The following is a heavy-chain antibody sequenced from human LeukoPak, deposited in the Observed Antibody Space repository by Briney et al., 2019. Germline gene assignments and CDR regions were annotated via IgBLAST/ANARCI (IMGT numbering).Heavy chain of an antibody. CDR1: GGSIRSSYYY. D-gene: IGHD4-17*01. J-gene: IGHJ5*02. Sequence: SETLSLTCTVSGGSIRSSYYYWSWIRQPPGKGLEWIGYIYYSGSTNYNPSLKSRVTISVDTSKNQFSLKLSSVTAADTAVYYCARARYGDPYNWFDPWGQGTLVTVSS. CDR2: IYYSGST. V-gene: IGHV4-61*01. CDR3: ARARYGDPYNWFDP.